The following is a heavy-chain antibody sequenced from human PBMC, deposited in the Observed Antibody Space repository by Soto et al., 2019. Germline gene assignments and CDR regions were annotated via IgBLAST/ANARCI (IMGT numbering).Heavy chain of an antibody. CDR2: ISSNGNT. CDR3: ARDTLGGAYKFLH. J-gene: IGHJ4*02. V-gene: IGHV3-66*01. Sequence: EVQLVESGGDLVQPGGSLRLSCAASGFTVSSLYMTWVRQAPGKGLQWVAVISSNGNTYYADSVKGRFTISRDNFKNTVYLQRNNLRAEDTAMYYCARDTLGGAYKFLHGGQGTLVTVSS. CDR1: GFTVSSLY. D-gene: IGHD1-26*01.